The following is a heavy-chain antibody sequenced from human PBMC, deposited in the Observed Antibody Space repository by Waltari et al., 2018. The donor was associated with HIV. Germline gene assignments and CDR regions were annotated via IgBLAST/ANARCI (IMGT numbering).Heavy chain of an antibody. V-gene: IGHV3-74*01. J-gene: IGHJ1*01. CDR1: GFPFSRYW. D-gene: IGHD5-18*01. CDR3: AKGGTSGYTFGFGR. CDR2: INSDGSII. Sequence: EVQLVESGGGLDQPGGSLILSCAASGFPFSRYWMHQVRQPPGKGLVWVSRINSDGSIISHADSVKGRFTISRDNARNTLYLQMNSLGADDTAMYYCAKGGTSGYTFGFGRWGQGTLVTVSS.